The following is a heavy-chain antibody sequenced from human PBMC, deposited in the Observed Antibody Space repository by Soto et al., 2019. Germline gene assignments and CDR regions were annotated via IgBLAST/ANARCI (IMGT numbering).Heavy chain of an antibody. V-gene: IGHV3-30*02. CDR3: TKAMTTGTDFDY. Sequence: GGSLRLSCAASGFTFSSYGMHWVRQAPGKGLEWVAVIWYDGSNKYYADSVKGRFTISRDNSKNTLYLQMNNLRAEDTALYFCTKAMTTGTDFDYWGQGTLVTVSS. CDR1: GFTFSSYG. J-gene: IGHJ4*02. D-gene: IGHD1-1*01. CDR2: IWYDGSNK.